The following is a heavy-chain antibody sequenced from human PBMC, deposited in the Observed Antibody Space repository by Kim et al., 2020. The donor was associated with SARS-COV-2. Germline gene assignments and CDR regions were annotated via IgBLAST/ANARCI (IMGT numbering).Heavy chain of an antibody. V-gene: IGHV3-7*01. J-gene: IGHJ4*02. D-gene: IGHD6-19*01. CDR2: K. CDR3: ARAGYSSASDY. Sequence: KYYADSLKGRFTASRENAKNSLDLEMDSLRADDTAVYYCARAGYSSASDYWGQGTLVTVSS.